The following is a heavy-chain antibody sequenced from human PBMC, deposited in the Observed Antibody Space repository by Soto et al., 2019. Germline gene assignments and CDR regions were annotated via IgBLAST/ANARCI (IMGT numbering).Heavy chain of an antibody. CDR2: ISANNGDT. CDR3: ASMLRGSNIDYYHYMYV. D-gene: IGHD3-10*01. Sequence: QVQLVQSGGEVRKPGASVKVSCKASGYTFTSHGISWVRQAPGHGLEWMAWISANNGDTNYAQKLQGRVTVTTDTSTSTACMELRSLRSEDTAVYYCASMLRGSNIDYYHYMYVWGKGTTVTVSS. CDR1: GYTFTSHG. V-gene: IGHV1-18*01. J-gene: IGHJ6*03.